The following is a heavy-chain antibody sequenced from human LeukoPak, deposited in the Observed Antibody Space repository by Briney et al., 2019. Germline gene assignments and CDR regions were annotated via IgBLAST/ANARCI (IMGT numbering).Heavy chain of an antibody. Sequence: GGSLRLSCAASGFTFSIYGMHWVRQAPGKGLEWVAVIWYDGSNKYYADSVKGRFTISRDNSKNTLYLQMNSLRAEDTAVYYCARELRGGDGYNLQGHWGQGTLVTVSS. D-gene: IGHD5-24*01. CDR1: GFTFSIYG. CDR3: ARELRGGDGYNLQGH. V-gene: IGHV3-33*01. CDR2: IWYDGSNK. J-gene: IGHJ4*02.